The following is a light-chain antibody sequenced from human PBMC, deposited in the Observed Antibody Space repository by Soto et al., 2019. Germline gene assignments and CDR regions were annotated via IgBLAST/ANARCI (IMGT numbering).Light chain of an antibody. CDR1: QSVSSTY. CDR3: EQYDGSPYT. CDR2: GAS. Sequence: EIVLTQSPGTLSLSPGERATLSCRASQSVSSTYLAWYQHKPGQAHRLLIYGASSRETGIPDRFSGSGSGTDFTLTISRLEPEDFAVYYCEQYDGSPYTFGQGTKLEIK. J-gene: IGKJ2*01. V-gene: IGKV3-20*01.